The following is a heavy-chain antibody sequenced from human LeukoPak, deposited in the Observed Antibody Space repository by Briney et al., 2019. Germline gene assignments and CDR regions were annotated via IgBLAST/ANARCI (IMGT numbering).Heavy chain of an antibody. CDR1: GFTFSSYA. D-gene: IGHD3-16*01. CDR2: ISYDGSNK. Sequence: GGSLRLSCAASGFTFSSYAMHWVRQAPGKGLEWVAVISYDGSNKYYADSVKGRFTISRDNSKNTLYLQMNSLRAEDTAVYYCARSQDYRPCWGQGTLVTVSS. CDR3: ARSQDYRPC. V-gene: IGHV3-30-3*01. J-gene: IGHJ4*02.